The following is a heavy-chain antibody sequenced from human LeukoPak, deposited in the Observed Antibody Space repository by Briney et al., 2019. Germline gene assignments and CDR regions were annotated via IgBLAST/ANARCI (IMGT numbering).Heavy chain of an antibody. V-gene: IGHV4-4*02. Sequence: PSGTLSLTCAVSGGSISSSNWWSWVRQPPGKGLEWIGGIYHSGSTNYNPSLKSRVTISVDKSKNQFSLKLSSVTAADTAVYYCARDDSSGYYDYYYYYGMDVWGQGTTVTVSS. J-gene: IGHJ6*02. D-gene: IGHD3-22*01. CDR1: GGSISSSNW. CDR2: IYHSGST. CDR3: ARDDSSGYYDYYYYYGMDV.